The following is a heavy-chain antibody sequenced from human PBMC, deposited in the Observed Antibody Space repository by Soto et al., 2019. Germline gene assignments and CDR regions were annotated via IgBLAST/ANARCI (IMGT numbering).Heavy chain of an antibody. Sequence: QVQLVQSGAEVKKPGASVRVSCKTSGYTFINYGITWVRQAPGQGLEWMGWLSAYNGDTSSSEKLQDRVTMTTDTSTNTVYMDLRSLTSDDTAGYYCARWSAIVGGAEALDVWGQGTMVIVSS. CDR2: LSAYNGDT. V-gene: IGHV1-18*01. D-gene: IGHD1-26*01. J-gene: IGHJ3*01. CDR3: ARWSAIVGGAEALDV. CDR1: GYTFINYG.